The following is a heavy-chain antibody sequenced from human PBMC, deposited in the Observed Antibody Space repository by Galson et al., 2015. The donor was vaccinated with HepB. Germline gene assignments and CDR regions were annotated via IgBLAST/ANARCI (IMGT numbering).Heavy chain of an antibody. CDR2: FSSSDGNT. D-gene: IGHD6-6*01. J-gene: IGHJ4*02. CDR3: AKGPWSSSSPVDY. V-gene: IGHV3-23*01. CDR1: GFTFSNYA. Sequence: SLRLSCAASGFTFSNYAMIWVRQAPGKGLEWVSGFSSSDGNTYYADSVKGRFAISRDNSKDTLYLQMNSLRAEDTAVYYCAKGPWSSSSPVDYWGQGTLVTVSS.